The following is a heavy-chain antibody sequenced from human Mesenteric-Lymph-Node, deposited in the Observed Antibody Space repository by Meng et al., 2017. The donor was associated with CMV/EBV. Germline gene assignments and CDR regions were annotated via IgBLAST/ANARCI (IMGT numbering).Heavy chain of an antibody. J-gene: IGHJ4*02. CDR1: GFTFSTYW. D-gene: IGHD6-13*01. CDR3: TRARGRIAAAEDYFDY. V-gene: IGHV3-74*01. Sequence: GESLKISCAASGFTFSTYWMHWVRQAPGKGLVWVSRINSDDSNTDYADSVKGRFTISRDNAKNTLYLQMNSLRAEDTAVYYCTRARGRIAAAEDYFDYWGQGTPVTVSS. CDR2: INSDDSNT.